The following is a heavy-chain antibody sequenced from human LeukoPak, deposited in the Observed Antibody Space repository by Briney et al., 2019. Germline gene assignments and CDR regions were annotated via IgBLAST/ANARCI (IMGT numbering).Heavy chain of an antibody. CDR1: GFTFDDYA. CDR2: ISGDGGTT. Sequence: PGGSLRLSCTASGFTFDDYAMHWARQAPAKGLEWVSLISGDGGTTDYADPVKGRFTISRDNRRNSLYLHMNSLRTEDTALYFCAKVYVGSWYAYDHWGQGTLVTVSS. V-gene: IGHV3-43*02. J-gene: IGHJ4*02. D-gene: IGHD6-13*01. CDR3: AKVYVGSWYAYDH.